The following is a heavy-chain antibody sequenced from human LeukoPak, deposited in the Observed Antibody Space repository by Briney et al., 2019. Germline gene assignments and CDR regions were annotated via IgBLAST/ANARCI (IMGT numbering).Heavy chain of an antibody. V-gene: IGHV4-4*09. CDR1: GGSISSYY. CDR2: IYTSGST. J-gene: IGHJ4*02. Sequence: KPSETLSLTCTVSGGSISSYYWSWIRQPPGKGLEWIGYIYTSGSTNYNPSLKSRVTISVDTSKNQFSLKLSSVTAADTAVYYCARTTIFEDWGQGTLVTVSS. D-gene: IGHD5-12*01. CDR3: ARTTIFED.